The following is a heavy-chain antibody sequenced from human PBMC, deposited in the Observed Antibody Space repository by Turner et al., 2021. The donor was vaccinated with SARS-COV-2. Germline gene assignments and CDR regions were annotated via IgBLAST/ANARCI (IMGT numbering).Heavy chain of an antibody. Sequence: EVQLVETGGGLMQPGGSVRLSCAASGIPVSSNYMSWVRQAPGKGLEWVSVIYSGGSTYYADSVKGRFTISRDNSKNTLYLQMNSLRAEDTAVYYCARGSHDFWSGYYPTYFDYWGQGTLVTVSS. CDR1: GIPVSSNY. CDR2: IYSGGST. J-gene: IGHJ4*02. V-gene: IGHV3-53*02. D-gene: IGHD3-3*01. CDR3: ARGSHDFWSGYYPTYFDY.